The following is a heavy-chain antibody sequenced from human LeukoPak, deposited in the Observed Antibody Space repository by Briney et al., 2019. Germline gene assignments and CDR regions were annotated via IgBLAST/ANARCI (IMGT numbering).Heavy chain of an antibody. V-gene: IGHV3-30*18. D-gene: IGHD2-15*01. Sequence: GGSLRLSCAASGFTFSSYGMHWVRQAPGKGLEWVAVISYDGSNKYYADSVKGRFTISRDNSKNTLYLQMNSLRAEDTAVYYCAKDRVYCSGGSCYPYYGMDVWGQGTTVTVSS. CDR1: GFTFSSYG. CDR3: AKDRVYCSGGSCYPYYGMDV. CDR2: ISYDGSNK. J-gene: IGHJ6*02.